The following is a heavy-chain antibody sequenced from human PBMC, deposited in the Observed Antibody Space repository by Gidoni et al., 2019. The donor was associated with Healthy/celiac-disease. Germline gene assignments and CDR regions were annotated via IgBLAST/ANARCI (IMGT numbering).Heavy chain of an antibody. V-gene: IGHV4-38-2*02. D-gene: IGHD3-10*01. CDR3: AMVRGVIIIAFDI. J-gene: IGHJ3*02. Sequence: QVQLQESGPGLVKPSETLSLTCTVSGYSISSGYYWGWIRQPPGKGLEWIGSIYHSGSTYYNPSLKSRVTILVDTSKNQFSLKLSSVTAADTAVYYCAMVRGVIIIAFDIWGQGTMVTVSS. CDR1: GYSISSGYY. CDR2: IYHSGST.